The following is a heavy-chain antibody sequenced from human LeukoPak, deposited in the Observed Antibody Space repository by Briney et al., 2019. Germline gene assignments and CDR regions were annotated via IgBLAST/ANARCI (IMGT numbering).Heavy chain of an antibody. CDR1: GYSFTTYW. J-gene: IGHJ5*02. Sequence: GGSLKISCKGSGYSFTTYWIGWVGQMPGKGLVWIGVIYPGDSDTRYSPSFQGQVTISAYKSISTAYLQWSSLKASDTAMYYCARCIEMATIYWFDPWGQGTLVTVSS. CDR2: IYPGDSDT. D-gene: IGHD5-24*01. CDR3: ARCIEMATIYWFDP. V-gene: IGHV5-51*01.